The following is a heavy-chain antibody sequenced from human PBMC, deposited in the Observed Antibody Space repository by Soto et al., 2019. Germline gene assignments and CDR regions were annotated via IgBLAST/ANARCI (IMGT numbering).Heavy chain of an antibody. CDR1: GGTFSSYT. Sequence: QVQLVQSGAEVKKPGSSVKVSCKASGGTFSSYTISWVRQAPGQGLEWMGRIIPILGIANYAQKFQGRVTITADKSTSTAYMELSSLRSEDTAVYYCARDQGEYCGSDCYLPWFDPWGQGTLVTVSS. J-gene: IGHJ5*02. V-gene: IGHV1-69*08. CDR3: ARDQGEYCGSDCYLPWFDP. CDR2: IIPILGIA. D-gene: IGHD2-21*01.